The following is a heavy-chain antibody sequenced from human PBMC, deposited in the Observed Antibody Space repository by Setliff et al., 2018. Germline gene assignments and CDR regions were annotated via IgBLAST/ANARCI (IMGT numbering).Heavy chain of an antibody. CDR1: GFIFSDYY. J-gene: IGHJ4*02. D-gene: IGHD3-16*02. CDR2: ISRGATTT. V-gene: IGHV3-11*01. CDR3: ARRNYRTALDY. Sequence: GGSLRLSCAASGFIFSDYYMSWIRQTPGKGLEWVAYISRGATTTYYTDSVKGRFTISRDNAKNSLYLQMNSLSAEDTAVYFCARRNYRTALDYWGQGTLVTVSS.